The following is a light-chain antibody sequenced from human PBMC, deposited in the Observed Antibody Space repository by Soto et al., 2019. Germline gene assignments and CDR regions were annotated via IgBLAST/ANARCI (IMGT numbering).Light chain of an antibody. CDR1: SSNIGAGYD. CDR3: QYYDSRLSGYV. Sequence: QSVLTQPPSVSGAPGQRVTISCTGSSSNIGAGYDVHWYQQLPGTAPKLLIYNNNNRPSGVPDRFSGSKSGTSASLAITGLQAEDEADYYCQYYDSRLSGYVFGTGTKVTVL. V-gene: IGLV1-40*01. J-gene: IGLJ1*01. CDR2: NNN.